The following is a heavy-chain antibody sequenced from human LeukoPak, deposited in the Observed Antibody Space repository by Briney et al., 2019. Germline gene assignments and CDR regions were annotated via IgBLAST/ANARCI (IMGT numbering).Heavy chain of an antibody. Sequence: GRSLRLSSAASGFTFSSYGMHWVRQAPGKGLEWVAVISYDGSNKYYADSVKGRFTISRDNSKNTLYLQMNSLRAEDTAVYYCAKELWELLALDYWGQGTLVTVSS. V-gene: IGHV3-30*18. CDR2: ISYDGSNK. CDR3: AKELWELLALDY. J-gene: IGHJ4*02. D-gene: IGHD1-26*01. CDR1: GFTFSSYG.